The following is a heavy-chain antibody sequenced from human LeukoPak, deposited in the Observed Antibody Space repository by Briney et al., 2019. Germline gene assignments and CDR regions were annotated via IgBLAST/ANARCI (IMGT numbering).Heavy chain of an antibody. J-gene: IGHJ6*03. D-gene: IGHD4-23*01. CDR2: ISASGTYT. CDR1: GFSFSSYA. V-gene: IGHV3-23*01. CDR3: AKPPHGGENYFYYMDV. Sequence: GGSLRLSCAASGFSFSSYAMSWVRQAPGTGLEWVSSISASGTYTYSADSVKGRFPISRDNSENTLYLTINNLRAEDTAVYYCAKPPHGGENYFYYMDVWGKGTTVTVSS.